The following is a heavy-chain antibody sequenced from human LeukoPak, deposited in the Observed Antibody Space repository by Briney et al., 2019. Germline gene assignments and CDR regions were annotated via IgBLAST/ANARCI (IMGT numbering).Heavy chain of an antibody. CDR3: AADREPTDPYQWVDP. CDR1: GFTFTNSA. D-gene: IGHD2-2*01. Sequence: AAVKISCKASGFTFTNSAVQGVRQARGQRPEWIGWIVVGSGNTNYAQKFQERVTITRDTSTSTAYMELSRLRSEDTAVYYCAADREPTDPYQWVDPWGEATQLIVFS. CDR2: IVVGSGNT. V-gene: IGHV1-58*01. J-gene: IGHJ5*02.